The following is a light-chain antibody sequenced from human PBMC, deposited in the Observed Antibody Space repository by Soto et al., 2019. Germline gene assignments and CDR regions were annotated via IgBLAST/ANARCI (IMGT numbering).Light chain of an antibody. CDR3: RSYAGSNTYV. CDR2: EVT. V-gene: IGLV2-8*01. Sequence: QSALTQPPSASGSPGQSVTISCTGTSSDVGGYNYVSWYQQHPGKAPKFMIYEVTKRPSGVPDRFSGSKSGNTASLTVSGLQAEDEADYYCRSYAGSNTYVLGTGTKVTVL. CDR1: SSDVGGYNY. J-gene: IGLJ1*01.